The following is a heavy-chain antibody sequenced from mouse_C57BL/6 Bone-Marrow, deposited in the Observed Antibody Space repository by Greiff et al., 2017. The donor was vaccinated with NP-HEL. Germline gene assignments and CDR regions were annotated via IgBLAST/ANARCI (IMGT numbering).Heavy chain of an antibody. CDR1: GFTFSSYA. CDR2: ISDGGSYT. CDR3: VSKAGPSYCGSSFFAY. V-gene: IGHV5-4*01. J-gene: IGHJ3*01. Sequence: EVQRVESGGGLVKPGGSLKLSCAASGFTFSSYAMSWVRQTPEKRLEWVATISDGGSYTYYPDNVKGRFTISRDNAKNNLYLQMSHLKSEDTAMYYCVSKAGPSYCGSSFFAYWGQGTLVTVSA. D-gene: IGHD1-1*01.